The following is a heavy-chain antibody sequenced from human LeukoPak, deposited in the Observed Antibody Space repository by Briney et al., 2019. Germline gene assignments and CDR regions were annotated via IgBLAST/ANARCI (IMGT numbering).Heavy chain of an antibody. CDR2: INPNSGGT. J-gene: IGHJ5*02. CDR3: ARDQDENSGGRSGFDP. Sequence: ASVKVSCKASGYTFTGYYMHWVRQAPGQGLEWMGWINPNSGGTNYAQKFQGRVTMTRDTSISTAYMELSRLRSDDTAVYYCARDQDENSGGRSGFDPWGQGTLVTVSS. CDR1: GYTFTGYY. D-gene: IGHD3-16*01. V-gene: IGHV1-2*02.